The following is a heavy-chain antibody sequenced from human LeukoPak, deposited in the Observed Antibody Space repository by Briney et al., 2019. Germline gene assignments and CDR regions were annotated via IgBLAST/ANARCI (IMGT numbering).Heavy chain of an antibody. Sequence: PGGSLRLSCSASGFTFSSYSMNWVRQAPGKGLEWVSYIDSTGTIIYYADPVKGRFTISRDNARNSLYLQMNSLTDKDTAVYYCTRAGYCSDASCYVPDYWGQGTLVTVSS. D-gene: IGHD2-2*01. V-gene: IGHV3-48*02. J-gene: IGHJ4*02. CDR1: GFTFSSYS. CDR2: IDSTGTII. CDR3: TRAGYCSDASCYVPDY.